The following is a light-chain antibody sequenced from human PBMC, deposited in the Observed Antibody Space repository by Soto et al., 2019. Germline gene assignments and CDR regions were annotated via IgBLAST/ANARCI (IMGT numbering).Light chain of an antibody. CDR3: QQYNNWPPSIT. CDR1: QSVSSN. V-gene: IGKV3D-15*01. Sequence: EIVMTQSPATLSVSPGERATLSCRASQSVSSNLAWYQQKPGQAPRLLIYGASTRATGIPARFSGSGSGTEFTPTISGLQSEDFAVYYCQQYNNWPPSITFGQGTRLEIK. CDR2: GAS. J-gene: IGKJ5*01.